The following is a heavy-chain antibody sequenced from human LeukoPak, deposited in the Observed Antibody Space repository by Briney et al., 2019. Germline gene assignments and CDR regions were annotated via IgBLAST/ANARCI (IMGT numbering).Heavy chain of an antibody. Sequence: GESLKISCRGSGYSFTSYWIGWVRQMPGKGPEWMGIIYPGDSDTRYSPSFQGQVTISADKSISTAYLQWSSLKASDTAMYFCARVGRYCSGANCYYLDYWGQGTLVTVSS. CDR1: GYSFTSYW. J-gene: IGHJ4*02. D-gene: IGHD2-15*01. CDR3: ARVGRYCSGANCYYLDY. CDR2: IYPGDSDT. V-gene: IGHV5-51*01.